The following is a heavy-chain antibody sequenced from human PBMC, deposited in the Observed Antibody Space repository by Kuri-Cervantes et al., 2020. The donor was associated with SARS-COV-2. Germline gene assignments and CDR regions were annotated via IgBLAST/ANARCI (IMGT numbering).Heavy chain of an antibody. J-gene: IGHJ4*02. D-gene: IGHD1-1*01. CDR3: ARGYRYNLPYFDY. Sequence: GGSLRLSCAASGFPFSSYEINWVRQAPGRGLEWLSYISNTGSTIYYADSVKGRFNISRDNAKNSLSLQMNSLRAEDTAVYYCARGYRYNLPYFDYWGQGTLVTVSS. V-gene: IGHV3-48*03. CDR2: ISNTGSTI. CDR1: GFPFSSYE.